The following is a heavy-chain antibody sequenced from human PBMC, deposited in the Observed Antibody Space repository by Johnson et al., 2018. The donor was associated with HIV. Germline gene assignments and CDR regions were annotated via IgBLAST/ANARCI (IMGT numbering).Heavy chain of an antibody. V-gene: IGHV3-23*04. J-gene: IGHJ3*02. CDR1: GFTFDDYA. D-gene: IGHD3-16*01. Sequence: VQLVESGGGVVRPGGSLSLSCAASGFTFDDYAMSWVRQGPGKGLAWVSAIGASGGRPFYADSVKGRFTISRDNSKNTLYLQMNSLRAEDTAVYYCAKPRYYDNAFEMWGQGTMVTVSS. CDR3: AKPRYYDNAFEM. CDR2: IGASGGRP.